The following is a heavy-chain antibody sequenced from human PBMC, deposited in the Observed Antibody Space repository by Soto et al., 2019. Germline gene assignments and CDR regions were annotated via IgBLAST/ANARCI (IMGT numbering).Heavy chain of an antibody. D-gene: IGHD2-15*01. J-gene: IGHJ6*02. CDR2: IESGGST. CDR3: EKDLGRLRLLHYFWCGLDV. V-gene: IGHV3-53*02. CDR1: GFTVSSTY. Sequence: EEQLVETGGGVIQRGGSLRLSCNASGFTVSSTYMSWVRQAPGMGLEWVAVIESGGSTHYADSVKGRFTISRDIPKNMIYCQFLSLRAEATAVYYCEKDLGRLRLLHYFWCGLDVWGQVTTVSASS.